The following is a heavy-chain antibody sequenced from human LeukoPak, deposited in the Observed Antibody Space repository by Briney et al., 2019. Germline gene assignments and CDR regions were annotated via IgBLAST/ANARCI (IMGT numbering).Heavy chain of an antibody. J-gene: IGHJ4*02. D-gene: IGHD1-26*01. Sequence: PGGSLRLSCAASGFTFSSYDVHWVRQAPGKGLEWVSHITASGTAMFYADSVKGRFTISRDNAKNSLYLQMNSLRDEDTAVYYCASSGSYRFDYWGQGTLVTVSS. V-gene: IGHV3-48*02. CDR1: GFTFSSYD. CDR2: ITASGTAM. CDR3: ASSGSYRFDY.